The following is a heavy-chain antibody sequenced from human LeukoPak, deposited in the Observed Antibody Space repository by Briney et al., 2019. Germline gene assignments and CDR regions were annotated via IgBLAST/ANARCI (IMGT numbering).Heavy chain of an antibody. CDR2: INWNGGST. CDR3: AKGKAYCGGDCHGNFDY. V-gene: IGHV3-20*04. CDR1: GFTFDDHG. D-gene: IGHD2-21*02. J-gene: IGHJ4*02. Sequence: GGSLRVSCAASGFTFDDHGMSWVRQAPGEGLEWVSGINWNGGSTGYADSVKGRFTISRDNAKNSLYLQMNGLRAEDTALYYCAKGKAYCGGDCHGNFDYWGQGTLVTVSS.